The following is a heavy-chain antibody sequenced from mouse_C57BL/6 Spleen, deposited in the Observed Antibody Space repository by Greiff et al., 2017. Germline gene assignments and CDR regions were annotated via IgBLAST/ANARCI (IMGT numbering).Heavy chain of an antibody. CDR1: GFTFSSYA. J-gene: IGHJ1*03. CDR2: ISSGGDYI. CDR3: TRSEYGRGPHWYFDV. Sequence: EVKLMESGEGLVKPGGSLKLSCAASGFTFSSYAMSWVRQTPEKRLEWVAYISSGGDYIYYADTVKGRFTISRDNARNTLYLQMSSLKSEDTAMYYCTRSEYGRGPHWYFDVWGTGTTVTVSS. V-gene: IGHV5-9-1*02. D-gene: IGHD1-1*01.